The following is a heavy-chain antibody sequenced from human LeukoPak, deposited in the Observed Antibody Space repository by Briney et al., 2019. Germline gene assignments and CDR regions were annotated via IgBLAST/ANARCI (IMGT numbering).Heavy chain of an antibody. CDR1: GGSISSGDYY. J-gene: IGHJ5*02. CDR2: MYYSGST. V-gene: IGHV4-30-4*01. CDR3: ARPYYYDSRIDP. D-gene: IGHD3-22*01. Sequence: SETLSLTCTVSGGSISSGDYYWSWIRQPPGKGLEWIAYMYYSGSTYYNPSLKSRVTMSADTSKNQLSLKLSSVTAADMAVYYCARPYYYDSRIDPWGQGILVTVSS.